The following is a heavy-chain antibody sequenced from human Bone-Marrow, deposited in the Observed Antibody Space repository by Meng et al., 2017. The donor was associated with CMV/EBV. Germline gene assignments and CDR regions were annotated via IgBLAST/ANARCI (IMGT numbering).Heavy chain of an antibody. D-gene: IGHD2-15*01. J-gene: IGHJ4*02. V-gene: IGHV3-7*01. CDR3: AKLVGNFDY. CDR2: IKQDGGEK. Sequence: GESLKISCAASGFTFSSHWMSWVRQAPGKGLEWVANIKQDGGEKNYLDSVKGRLTISRDNAKSSLYLQMDRLRAEDTAVYYCAKLVGNFDYWGQGTLVTVSS. CDR1: GFTFSSHW.